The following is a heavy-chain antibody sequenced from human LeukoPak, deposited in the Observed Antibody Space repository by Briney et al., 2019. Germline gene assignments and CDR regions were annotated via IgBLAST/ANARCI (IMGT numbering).Heavy chain of an antibody. V-gene: IGHV3-11*03. D-gene: IGHD6-13*01. Sequence: GGSLRLSCAASGFTFSDYYMSWIRQAPGKGLEWVSYISSGSTYTNYADSVKGRFTISRDNAKNSLYLQMNSQRAEDTAVYYCARRQQSANYYYGLDVWGQGTTVTVSS. CDR3: ARRQQSANYYYGLDV. CDR2: ISSGSTYT. CDR1: GFTFSDYY. J-gene: IGHJ6*02.